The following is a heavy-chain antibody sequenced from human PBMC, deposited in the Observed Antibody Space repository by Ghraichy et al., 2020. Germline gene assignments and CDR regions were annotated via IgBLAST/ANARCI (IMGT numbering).Heavy chain of an antibody. Sequence: ASVKVSCKASGYTFTSHATHWVRQAPGQRLEWMGWINAGNGNTKYSQKFQGRVTITRDTSASTAYMELSSLRSEDTAVYYCARGPIVVVPAASEGNGDYYYYYGMEVWGQGTTVTVSS. V-gene: IGHV1-3*01. J-gene: IGHJ6*02. CDR2: INAGNGNT. CDR1: GYTFTSHA. D-gene: IGHD2-2*01. CDR3: ARGPIVVVPAASEGNGDYYYYYGMEV.